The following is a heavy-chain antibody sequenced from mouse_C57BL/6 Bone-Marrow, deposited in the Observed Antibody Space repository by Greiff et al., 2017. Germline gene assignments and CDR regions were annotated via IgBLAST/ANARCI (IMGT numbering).Heavy chain of an antibody. D-gene: IGHD2-3*01. CDR2: IDPENGDT. Sequence: EVQLQQSGAELVRPGASVKLSCTASGFNIKDDYMHWVKQRPEQGLEWIGWIDPENGDTEYASKFQGKATITADTSSNTAYLHLSSLTSEDTAVYYCTTFYDGYFLWFAYWGQGTLVTVSA. CDR3: TTFYDGYFLWFAY. V-gene: IGHV14-4*01. J-gene: IGHJ3*01. CDR1: GFNIKDDY.